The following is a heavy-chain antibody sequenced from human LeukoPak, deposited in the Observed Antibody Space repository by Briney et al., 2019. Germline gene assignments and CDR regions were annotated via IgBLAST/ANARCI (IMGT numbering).Heavy chain of an antibody. D-gene: IGHD2-2*01. CDR3: ARDGCSSTSCYRGWFDP. Sequence: PGGSPRLYCAASGFTFSSYSMNWVRQAPGKGLEWVSSISSSSSYIYYADSVKGRFTISRDNAKNSLYLQMNSLRAEDTAVYYCARDGCSSTSCYRGWFDPWGQGTLVTVSS. CDR1: GFTFSSYS. V-gene: IGHV3-21*03. J-gene: IGHJ5*02. CDR2: ISSSSSYI.